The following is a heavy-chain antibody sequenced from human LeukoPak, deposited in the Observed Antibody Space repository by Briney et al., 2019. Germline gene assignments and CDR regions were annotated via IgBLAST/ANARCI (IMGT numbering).Heavy chain of an antibody. D-gene: IGHD2-2*01. Sequence: GGSLRLSCAASGFTFSSYGMTWVRQAPGKGLEWVSAIVGGGGTTYYADSVKGRFTISRDNSKNTPYLEMNSLRAEDTAVYYCARVTRYCSSTSCRRTYYYYGMDVWGQGTTVTVSS. CDR2: IVGGGGTT. V-gene: IGHV3-23*01. CDR1: GFTFSSYG. CDR3: ARVTRYCSSTSCRRTYYYYGMDV. J-gene: IGHJ6*02.